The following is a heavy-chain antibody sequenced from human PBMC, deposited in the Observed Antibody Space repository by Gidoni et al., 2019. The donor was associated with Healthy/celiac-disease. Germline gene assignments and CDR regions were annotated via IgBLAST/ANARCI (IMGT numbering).Heavy chain of an antibody. Sequence: QVQLVESGGGVVQPGRSLRLSCAASGFTFSSYGMPWVRQAPGKGLGWGGVISYDGSNKYYADSVKGRFTISRENYKNTLYLQMNSLRAEDTAVYYCAKLGETSSSWDGEWGDAFDIWGQGTMVTVSS. J-gene: IGHJ3*02. V-gene: IGHV3-30*18. CDR3: AKLGETSSSWDGEWGDAFDI. D-gene: IGHD6-13*01. CDR1: GFTFSSYG. CDR2: ISYDGSNK.